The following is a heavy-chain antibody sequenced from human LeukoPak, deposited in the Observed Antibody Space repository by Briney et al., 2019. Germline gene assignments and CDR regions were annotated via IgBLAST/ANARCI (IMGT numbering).Heavy chain of an antibody. CDR2: ISAYNGNT. CDR1: CYTFTSYA. Sequence: ASVKVSCKASCYTFTSYAISWVRQAPGQGLEWMGWISAYNGNTNYAQKFQGRVTMTTDTSTTTAYMELRSLRYDDTAVYYCARDGAVAGEFDYWGQGTLVTVSS. V-gene: IGHV1-18*04. D-gene: IGHD6-19*01. J-gene: IGHJ4*02. CDR3: ARDGAVAGEFDY.